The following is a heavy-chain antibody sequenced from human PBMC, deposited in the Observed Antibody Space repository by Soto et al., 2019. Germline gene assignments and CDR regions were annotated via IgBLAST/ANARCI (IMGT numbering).Heavy chain of an antibody. D-gene: IGHD3-22*01. Sequence: PSETLSLTCTVSGGSISSGGYYWSWIRQHPGKGLEWIGYIYYSGSTYYNPSLKSRVTISVDTSKNQFSLKLSSATAADTAVYYCERGRWEVTYYYDSSGYKPRPNWFDPWGQGTLVTVSS. CDR3: ERGRWEVTYYYDSSGYKPRPNWFDP. J-gene: IGHJ5*02. V-gene: IGHV4-31*03. CDR1: GGSISSGGYY. CDR2: IYYSGST.